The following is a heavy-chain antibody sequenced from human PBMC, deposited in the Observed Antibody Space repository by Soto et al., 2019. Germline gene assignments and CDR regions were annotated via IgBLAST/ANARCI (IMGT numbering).Heavy chain of an antibody. J-gene: IGHJ6*02. D-gene: IGHD2-21*02. Sequence: QIQLVQSGTEVKKPGSSVKVSCKASGGTFRSYVISWVRQAPGQGLEWRGGVIPMFGSANYEQKFQGRVTITADESTSTAYRELSSLRSDDTAVYYCARTVVVPAIVYQYHGMDVWGQGTTVTVSS. CDR2: VIPMFGSA. CDR3: ARTVVVPAIVYQYHGMDV. V-gene: IGHV1-69*12. CDR1: GGTFRSYV.